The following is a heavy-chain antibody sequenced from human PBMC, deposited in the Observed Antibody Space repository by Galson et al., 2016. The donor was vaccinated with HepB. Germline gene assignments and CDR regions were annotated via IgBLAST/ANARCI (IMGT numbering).Heavy chain of an antibody. CDR3: VRGLPFHWDDAVEI. D-gene: IGHD2-21*01. Sequence: SLRLSCAASGFTFTNAWMTWVRQTPGRGLEWVGHIKSEDQGRTTDYAAPVKGRFTISRDDSTNRVYLQMSGLQTDDTGVYYCVRGLPFHWDDAVEICGQGAMVSVSS. CDR1: GFTFTNAW. V-gene: IGHV3-15*01. J-gene: IGHJ3*02. CDR2: IKSEDQGRTT.